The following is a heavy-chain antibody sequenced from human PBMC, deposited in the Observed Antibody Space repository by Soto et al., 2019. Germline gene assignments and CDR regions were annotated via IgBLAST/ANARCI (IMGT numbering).Heavy chain of an antibody. CDR2: ISSNGGST. CDR3: ARDKMITFGGVIVSFPFDY. V-gene: IGHV3-64*01. Sequence: PGGSLRLSCAASGFTFSSYAMHWVRQAPGKGLDYVSAISSNGGSTYYANSVKGRFTISRDNSKNTLYLQMGSLRAEDMAVYYCARDKMITFGGVIVSFPFDYWGQGTLVTVSS. D-gene: IGHD3-16*02. J-gene: IGHJ4*02. CDR1: GFTFSSYA.